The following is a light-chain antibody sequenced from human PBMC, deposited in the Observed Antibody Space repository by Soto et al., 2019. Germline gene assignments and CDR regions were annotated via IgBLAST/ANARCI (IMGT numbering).Light chain of an antibody. CDR1: TANIGRNT. J-gene: IGLJ3*02. CDR3: LTWDYGMKGWV. V-gene: IGLV1-44*01. CDR2: SNN. Sequence: QPVLTQPPSASGTPGQRVTMSCSGSTANIGRNTVNWYQQLSGTAPKVLIYSNNQRPSGVPDRFSGSKSGTSASLTISGLQSEDEADYYCLTWDYGMKGWVFGGGTKLTVL.